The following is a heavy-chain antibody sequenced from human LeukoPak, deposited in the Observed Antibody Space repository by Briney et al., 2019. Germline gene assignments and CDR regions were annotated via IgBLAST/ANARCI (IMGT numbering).Heavy chain of an antibody. J-gene: IGHJ6*03. Sequence: SETLSLTCTVSGGSISSYYWSWIRQPPGKGLEWIGYTYYSGSTNYNPSLKSRVTISVDTSKNQFSLKLSSVTAADTAVYLCARQYCSGGSCYSLSYYYMDVWGKGTTVTVSS. CDR2: TYYSGST. V-gene: IGHV4-59*08. CDR3: ARQYCSGGSCYSLSYYYMDV. D-gene: IGHD2-15*01. CDR1: GGSISSYY.